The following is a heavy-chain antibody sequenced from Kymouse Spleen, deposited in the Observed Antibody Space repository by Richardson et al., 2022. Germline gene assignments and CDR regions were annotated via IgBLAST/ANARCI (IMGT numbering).Heavy chain of an antibody. CDR2: INHSGST. J-gene: IGHJ6*02. V-gene: IGHV4-34*01. Sequence: QVQLQQWGAGLLKPSETLSLTCAVYGGSFSGYYWSWIRQPPGKGLEWIGEINHSGSTNYNPSLKSRVTISVDTSKNQFSLKLSSVTAADTAVYYCARSSSWYGMDVWGQGTTVTVSS. D-gene: IGHD6-13*01. CDR3: ARSSSWYGMDV. CDR1: GGSFSGYY.